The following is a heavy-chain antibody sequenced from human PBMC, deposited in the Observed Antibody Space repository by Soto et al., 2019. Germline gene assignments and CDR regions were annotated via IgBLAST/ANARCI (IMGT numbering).Heavy chain of an antibody. D-gene: IGHD2-2*01. CDR3: ARGQLVVPAARATVNYYYYMDV. Sequence: GSGPTLVNPTQTLTLTCTFSGFSLSTSGMCVSWIRQPPGKALEWLARIDWDDDKYYSTSLKTRLTISKDTSKNQVVLTMTNMDPVDTATYYCARGQLVVPAARATVNYYYYMDVWGKGTTVTVSS. V-gene: IGHV2-70*11. J-gene: IGHJ6*03. CDR1: GFSLSTSGMC. CDR2: IDWDDDK.